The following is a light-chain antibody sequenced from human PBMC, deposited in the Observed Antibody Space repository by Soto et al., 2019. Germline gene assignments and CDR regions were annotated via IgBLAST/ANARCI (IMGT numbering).Light chain of an antibody. J-gene: IGLJ1*01. V-gene: IGLV2-11*01. CDR3: CSFAGNYIHV. Sequence: SALAQPRSVSGSPGQSVTISCTGTSSDVGGYNYVSWYLQHPGKAPKVMIYDVSKRPSGVPDRFSGSKSGNTASLTISGLQSEDEADYYCCSFAGNYIHVFGTGTKVTVL. CDR1: SSDVGGYNY. CDR2: DVS.